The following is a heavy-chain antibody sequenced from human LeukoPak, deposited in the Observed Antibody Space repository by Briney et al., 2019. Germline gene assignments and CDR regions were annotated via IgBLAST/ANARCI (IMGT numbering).Heavy chain of an antibody. V-gene: IGHV3-7*03. J-gene: IGHJ4*02. Sequence: PGGSLRLSCAASGFTFSSYWMSWVRQAPGKGLEWVANIKQDGSEKYYVDSVKGRFTISRDNAKNSLYLQMNSLRAEDTALYYCAKNDYGDSYFDYWGQGTLVTVSS. D-gene: IGHD4-17*01. CDR2: IKQDGSEK. CDR3: AKNDYGDSYFDY. CDR1: GFTFSSYW.